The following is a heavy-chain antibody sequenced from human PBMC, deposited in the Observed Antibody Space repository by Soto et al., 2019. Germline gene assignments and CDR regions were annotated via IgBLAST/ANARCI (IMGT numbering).Heavy chain of an antibody. CDR2: INPSGGST. J-gene: IGHJ5*02. CDR1: GYTFTSYH. D-gene: IGHD3-9*01. CDR3: ARALRYFDWFLFDP. V-gene: IGHV1-46*01. Sequence: ASVKCSWKGSGYTFTSYHSHWVRQTPEQGLEWMGIINPSGGSTRYAQKFQGRVTMTRDTSTSTVYMELSSLRSEDTAVYYCARALRYFDWFLFDPRGQAPLVTVSS.